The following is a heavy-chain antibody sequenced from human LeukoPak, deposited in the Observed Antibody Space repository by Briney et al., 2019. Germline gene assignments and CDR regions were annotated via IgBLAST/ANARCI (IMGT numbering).Heavy chain of an antibody. V-gene: IGHV4-39*07. Sequence: SETLSLTCTVSGGSLSSSSYYWGWIRQPPGKGLEWIGNIYYSGRTYYDPSLKSRVTISLDTSKNQFSLRLSSVTAADTAVYHRATDSSSYDAFDIWGQGTMVTVSS. D-gene: IGHD6-6*01. CDR2: IYYSGRT. J-gene: IGHJ3*02. CDR3: ATDSSSYDAFDI. CDR1: GGSLSSSSYY.